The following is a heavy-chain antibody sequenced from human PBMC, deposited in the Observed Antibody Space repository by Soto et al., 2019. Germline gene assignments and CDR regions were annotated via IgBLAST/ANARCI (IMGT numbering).Heavy chain of an antibody. V-gene: IGHV3-23*01. CDR1: GFTFSSYA. J-gene: IGHJ2*01. D-gene: IGHD4-17*01. CDR3: AKGPDKNTVTNGYFDL. CDR2: ISGSGGST. Sequence: QPGGSLRLSCAASGFTFSSYAMSWVRQAPGKGLEWVSAISGSGGSTYYADSVKGRFTISRDNSKNTLYLQMNSLRAEDTAVYYCAKGPDKNTVTNGYFDLWGRGTLVTVSS.